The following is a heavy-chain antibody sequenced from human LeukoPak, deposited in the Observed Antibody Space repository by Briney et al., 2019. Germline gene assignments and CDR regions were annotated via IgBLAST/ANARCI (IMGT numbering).Heavy chain of an antibody. V-gene: IGHV3-23*01. CDR3: TKRGAYGSGRSYFFEF. CDR2: ISDTGVDT. J-gene: IGHJ4*02. D-gene: IGHD2-15*01. CDR1: GFTFSTHP. Sequence: PGGSLRLSCAASGFTFSTHPMSWARQAPGKGLEWVSTISDTGVDTFYANSVKGRFAISRDNFKNMLYLQMNNLRAEYTAVYYCTKRGAYGSGRSYFFEFWGQGTLVTVSS.